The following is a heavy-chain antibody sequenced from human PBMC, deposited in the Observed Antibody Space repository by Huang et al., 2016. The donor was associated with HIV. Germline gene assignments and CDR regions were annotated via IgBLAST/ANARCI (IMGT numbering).Heavy chain of an antibody. CDR2: IYYSGST. V-gene: IGHV4-39*01. CDR1: GGSITSSSYY. J-gene: IGHJ3*02. Sequence: KPSETLSLTCTVSGGSITSSSYYWGWIRQPPGKGLEWVGSIYYSGSTDYNPSLKSRVTVSVDTSKNQFSLKLSSVNAADTAVYYCARHFSYYDSSGYTPWDAFDIWGQGTMVTVSS. CDR3: ARHFSYYDSSGYTPWDAFDI. D-gene: IGHD3-22*01.